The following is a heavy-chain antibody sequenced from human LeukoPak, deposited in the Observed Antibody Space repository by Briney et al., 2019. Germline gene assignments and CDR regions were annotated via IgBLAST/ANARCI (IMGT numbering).Heavy chain of an antibody. CDR2: IYYSGST. D-gene: IGHD1-14*01. CDR3: AGELTGMRAFDI. V-gene: IGHV4-59*01. CDR1: GGSISSYY. Sequence: SETLPLTCTVSGGSISSYYWSWIRQPPGKGLEWIGYIYYSGSTNYNPSLKSRVTISVDTSKNQFSLKLSSVTAADTAVYYCAGELTGMRAFDIWGQGTMVTVSS. J-gene: IGHJ3*02.